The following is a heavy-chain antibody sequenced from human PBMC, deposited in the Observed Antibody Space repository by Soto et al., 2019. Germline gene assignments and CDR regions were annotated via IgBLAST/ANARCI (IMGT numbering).Heavy chain of an antibody. V-gene: IGHV3-23*01. CDR3: AKEGLGYCSRTSCYAGAFDI. D-gene: IGHD2-2*01. Sequence: EVQLLESGGGLVQPGGSLRLSCAASGFTFSSYAMNWVRQAPGKGLEWVSDISNNGGSTHYADSVKGRFTISRDNSKHTLYLQMNNLRVEDTAVYYCAKEGLGYCSRTSCYAGAFDIWGQGTMVTVSS. J-gene: IGHJ3*02. CDR1: GFTFSSYA. CDR2: ISNNGGST.